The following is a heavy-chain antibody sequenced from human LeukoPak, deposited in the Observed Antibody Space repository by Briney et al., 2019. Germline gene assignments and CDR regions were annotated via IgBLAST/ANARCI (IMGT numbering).Heavy chain of an antibody. CDR1: GSTFNGDM. CDR3: ARDQWLDY. V-gene: IGHV3-48*04. D-gene: IGHD6-19*01. J-gene: IGHJ4*02. Sequence: PGGSLRLSCAACGSTFNGDMMNRARQAPGKGLEWVSFIGARGNTLYNADCVKGRFVVASDNAKNSLHLQINSLGAEDTAVYYCARDQWLDYWGQGTLVTVSS. CDR2: IGARGNTL.